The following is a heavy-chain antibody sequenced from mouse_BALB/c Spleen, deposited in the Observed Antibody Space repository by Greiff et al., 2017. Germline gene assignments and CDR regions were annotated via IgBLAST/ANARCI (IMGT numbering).Heavy chain of an antibody. V-gene: IGHV3-2*02. J-gene: IGHJ2*01. CDR3: ARSGDGYYDY. Sequence: EVKLLESGPGLVKPSQSLSLACTVTGYSITSDYAWNWIRQFPGNKLEWMGYISYSGSTSYNPSLKSRISITRDTSKNQFFLQLNSVTTEDTATYYCARSGDGYYDYWGQGTTLTVSS. D-gene: IGHD2-3*01. CDR1: GYSITSDYA. CDR2: ISYSGST.